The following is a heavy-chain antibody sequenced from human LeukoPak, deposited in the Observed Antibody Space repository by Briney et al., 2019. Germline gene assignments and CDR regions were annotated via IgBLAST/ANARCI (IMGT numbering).Heavy chain of an antibody. CDR2: ISGSGGST. CDR3: ARDLYADFWSSSVFDY. CDR1: GFSFSSYA. Sequence: SGGSLRLSCEASGFSFSSYATSWVRQAPGKGLEWVSGISGSGGSTYYAGSVKGRFTISRDISKNTLYLQMNSLRAEDTAVYYCARDLYADFWSSSVFDYWGQGTLVTVSS. J-gene: IGHJ4*02. D-gene: IGHD3-3*01. V-gene: IGHV3-23*01.